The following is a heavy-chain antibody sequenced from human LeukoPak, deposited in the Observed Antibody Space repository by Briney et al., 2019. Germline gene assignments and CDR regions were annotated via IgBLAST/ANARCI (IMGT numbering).Heavy chain of an antibody. J-gene: IGHJ4*02. CDR1: GYTFTAYS. D-gene: IGHD6-6*01. Sequence: ASVKVSCKASGYTFTAYSMHWVRQAPGQGLEWMGWINPNSGGTNYAQKFQGRVTMTRDTSITTAYMELSRLRSDDTAVYYCARGSLVDSSSSSGFDYWGQGTLVTVSS. CDR3: ARGSLVDSSSSSGFDY. V-gene: IGHV1-2*02. CDR2: INPNSGGT.